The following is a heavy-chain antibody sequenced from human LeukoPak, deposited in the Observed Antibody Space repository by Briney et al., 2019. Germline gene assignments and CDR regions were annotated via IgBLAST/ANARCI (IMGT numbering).Heavy chain of an antibody. J-gene: IGHJ4*02. Sequence: GGSLRLSCAASGFTFSSYAMSWVRQAPGKGLEWVSAISGSGGSTYYADSVKGRFTISRANSKNTLYLQMNSLRAEDTAVYYCAKDRLRFLEWSFDYWGQGTLVTVSS. CDR1: GFTFSSYA. CDR3: AKDRLRFLEWSFDY. CDR2: ISGSGGST. V-gene: IGHV3-23*01. D-gene: IGHD3-3*01.